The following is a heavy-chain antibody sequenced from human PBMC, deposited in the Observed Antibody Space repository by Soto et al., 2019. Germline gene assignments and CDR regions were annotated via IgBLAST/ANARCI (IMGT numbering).Heavy chain of an antibody. Sequence: GGSLRLSCAASGFTFSSYAMSWVRQAPGKGLEWVSAISGSGGSTYYADSVKGRFTISRDNSKNTLYLQMNSLRAEDTAVYYCAKDREVGEYQLLLPRPYNWFDPWGQGTLVTVSS. CDR3: AKDREVGEYQLLLPRPYNWFDP. CDR1: GFTFSSYA. J-gene: IGHJ5*02. D-gene: IGHD2-2*01. V-gene: IGHV3-23*01. CDR2: ISGSGGST.